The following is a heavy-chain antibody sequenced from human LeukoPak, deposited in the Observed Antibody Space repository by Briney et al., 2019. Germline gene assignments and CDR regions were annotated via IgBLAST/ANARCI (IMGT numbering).Heavy chain of an antibody. CDR3: ARTYSSSYYYGMDV. CDR2: ISSSSSTI. CDR1: GFTFSSYS. D-gene: IGHD6-19*01. Sequence: GGSLRLSCAASGFTFSSYSMNWVRQAPGKGLEWVSYISSSSSTIYYADSVKGRFTISRDNAKNSPYLQMNSLRDEDTAVYYCARTYSSSYYYGMDVWGQGTTVTVSS. J-gene: IGHJ6*02. V-gene: IGHV3-48*02.